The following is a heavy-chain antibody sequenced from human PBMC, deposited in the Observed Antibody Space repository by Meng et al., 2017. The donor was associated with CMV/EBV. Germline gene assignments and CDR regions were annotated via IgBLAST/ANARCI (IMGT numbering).Heavy chain of an antibody. CDR2: IRNKANSYTT. V-gene: IGHV3-72*01. Sequence: CAASGLTITDHYMDWVRLAPGKGLEWVGRIRNKANSYTTEYAASVKGRFTISRDDSKNSVYLQMNSLKTEDTAVYYCARVWRGRWFAPWGQGTLVTVSS. J-gene: IGHJ5*02. CDR1: GLTITDHY. CDR3: ARVWRGRWFAP. D-gene: IGHD2-21*01.